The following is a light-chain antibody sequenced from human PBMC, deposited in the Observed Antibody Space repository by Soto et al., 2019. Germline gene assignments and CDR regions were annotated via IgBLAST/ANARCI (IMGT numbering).Light chain of an antibody. J-gene: IGLJ1*01. CDR1: RSDIGYYNF. CDR2: EVV. Sequence: QAVVTQPPSASGSPGQSVTISCTGSRSDIGYYNFVSWYQHHPNKAPKLIIYEVVKRPSGVPDRFSGSKSGNTASLTVSGLQAEDEADYYCSSYAGGNNLGVFGTGTKLTVL. V-gene: IGLV2-8*01. CDR3: SSYAGGNNLGV.